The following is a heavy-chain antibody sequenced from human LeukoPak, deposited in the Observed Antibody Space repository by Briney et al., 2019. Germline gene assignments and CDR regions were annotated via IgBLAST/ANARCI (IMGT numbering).Heavy chain of an antibody. CDR1: GFTFSSYG. CDR2: IRYDGSNK. J-gene: IGHJ4*02. Sequence: GGSLRLFCAASGFTFSSYGMHWVRQAPGKGLEWVAFIRYDGSNKYYADSVKGRFTISRDNSKNTLYLQMNSLRAEDTAVYYCAKDQYGGPVEFDYWGQGTLVTVSS. D-gene: IGHD4-23*01. CDR3: AKDQYGGPVEFDY. V-gene: IGHV3-30*02.